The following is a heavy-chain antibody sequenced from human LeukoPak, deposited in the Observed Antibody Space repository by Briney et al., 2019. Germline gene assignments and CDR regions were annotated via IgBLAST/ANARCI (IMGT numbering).Heavy chain of an antibody. Sequence: SETLSLTCTVSGGSISSGDYYWSWIRQPPGKGLEWIGYIYYSGSTYYNPSLKSRVTISADTSKNQFSLKLSSVTAADTAVYYCARDIVVVPAALGGFDPWGQGTLVTVSS. CDR2: IYYSGST. V-gene: IGHV4-30-4*01. CDR3: ARDIVVVPAALGGFDP. D-gene: IGHD2-2*01. J-gene: IGHJ5*02. CDR1: GGSISSGDYY.